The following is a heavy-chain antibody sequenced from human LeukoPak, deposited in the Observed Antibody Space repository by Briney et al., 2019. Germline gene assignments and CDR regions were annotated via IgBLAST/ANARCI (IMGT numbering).Heavy chain of an antibody. CDR1: GYTFTSYD. Sequence: GASVKVSCKASGYTFTSYDINWVRQAPGQGLEWMGWMNPNSGNTGYAQKFQGRVTMTRNTSISTAYMELSSLRSEDTAVYYCAGGVADYDFWSGTVDYYYGMDVWGQGTTVTVSS. CDR3: AGGVADYDFWSGTVDYYYGMDV. CDR2: MNPNSGNT. D-gene: IGHD3-3*01. J-gene: IGHJ6*02. V-gene: IGHV1-8*01.